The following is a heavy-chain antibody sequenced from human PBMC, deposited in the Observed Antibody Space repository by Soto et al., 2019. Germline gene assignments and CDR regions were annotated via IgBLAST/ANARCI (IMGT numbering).Heavy chain of an antibody. J-gene: IGHJ3*02. CDR1: GGSISSSSYY. V-gene: IGHV4-39*01. Sequence: QLQLQESGPGLVKPSETLSLTCTVSGGSISSSSYYWGWIRQPPGKGLEWIGSIYYSGTTYYNPSLKSRVTISVDTSKNQFSLGLNSVTAADTAVYYCARPPTASLDAFEIWGQGTMVTVSS. CDR2: IYYSGTT. CDR3: ARPPTASLDAFEI.